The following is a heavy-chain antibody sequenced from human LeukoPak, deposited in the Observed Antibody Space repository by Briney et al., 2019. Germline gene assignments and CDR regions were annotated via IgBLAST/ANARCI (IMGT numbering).Heavy chain of an antibody. J-gene: IGHJ4*02. CDR2: ISSSSSYI. D-gene: IGHD6-19*01. Sequence: GGSLRLSCAASGFTFSTYSLHWVRQAPGKGLEWVSSISSSSSYITYADSAKGRFTISRDNAKNSLYLEVNSLRAEDTAVYYCARDSGGWEPLGWFDYWGQGTLVTVSS. V-gene: IGHV3-21*01. CDR1: GFTFSTYS. CDR3: ARDSGGWEPLGWFDY.